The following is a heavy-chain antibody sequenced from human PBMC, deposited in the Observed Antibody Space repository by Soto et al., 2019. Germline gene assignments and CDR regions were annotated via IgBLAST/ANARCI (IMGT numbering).Heavy chain of an antibody. CDR3: ARVADGSGSFNYYYYMDV. D-gene: IGHD3-10*01. V-gene: IGHV4-59*01. J-gene: IGHJ6*03. CDR2: IYYSGST. Sequence: PSETLSLTCTVAGGSISSYCWSWIRQPPGKGLEWIGYIYYSGSTNYNPSLKSRVTISVDTSKNQFSLKLSSVTAADTAVYYCARVADGSGSFNYYYYMDVWGKGTTVTVSS. CDR1: GGSISSYC.